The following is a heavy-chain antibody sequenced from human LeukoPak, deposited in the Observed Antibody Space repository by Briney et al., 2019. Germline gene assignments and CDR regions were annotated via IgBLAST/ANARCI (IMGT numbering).Heavy chain of an antibody. V-gene: IGHV4-59*01. Sequence: SETLSLTCTVPGGSISSYYWSWIRQPPGKGLEWIGYIYYSGSTNYNPSLKSRVTISVDTSKNQFSLKLSSVTAADTAVYYCARDRGTYGDYIFDYWGQGTLVTVSS. J-gene: IGHJ4*02. D-gene: IGHD4-17*01. CDR3: ARDRGTYGDYIFDY. CDR1: GGSISSYY. CDR2: IYYSGST.